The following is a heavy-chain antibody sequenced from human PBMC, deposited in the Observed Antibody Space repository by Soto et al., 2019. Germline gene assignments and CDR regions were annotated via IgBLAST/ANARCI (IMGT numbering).Heavy chain of an antibody. Sequence: AGGSLRLSCAASGFTFDDYGMSWVRQAPGKGLEWVSGINWNGGSTGYADSVKGRFTISRDNAKNSLYLQMNSPRAEDTALYYCARALKSGYSSGWYSTLNYYYGMDVWGQGTTVTVSS. V-gene: IGHV3-20*04. CDR2: INWNGGST. CDR3: ARALKSGYSSGWYSTLNYYYGMDV. CDR1: GFTFDDYG. J-gene: IGHJ6*02. D-gene: IGHD6-19*01.